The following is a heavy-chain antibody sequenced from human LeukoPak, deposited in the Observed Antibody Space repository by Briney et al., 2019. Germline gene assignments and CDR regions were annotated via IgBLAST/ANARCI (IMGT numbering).Heavy chain of an antibody. CDR1: GFTFSSYA. V-gene: IGHV3-23*01. Sequence: GGSLRLSCAASGFTFSSYAMSWVRQAPGKGLEWVSAISGSGGSTYYADSVKGRFTISRDNSKNTLYLQMNSLRAEDTAVYYSAKDSEANYYYYYMDVWGKGTTVTISS. J-gene: IGHJ6*03. CDR2: ISGSGGST. CDR3: AKDSEANYYYYYMDV.